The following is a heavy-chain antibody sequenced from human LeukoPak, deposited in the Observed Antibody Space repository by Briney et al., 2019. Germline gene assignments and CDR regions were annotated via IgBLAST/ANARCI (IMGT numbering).Heavy chain of an antibody. CDR2: ISYDGSNK. Sequence: GGSLRLSCAASGFTFSSSSISWVRQAPGKGLEWVAVISYDGSNKYYADSVKGRFTISRDNSKNTLYLQMNSLRAEDTAVYYCASSGSYYVRAFDIWGQGTMVTVSS. CDR1: GFTFSSSS. J-gene: IGHJ3*02. V-gene: IGHV3-30-3*01. CDR3: ASSGSYYVRAFDI. D-gene: IGHD1-26*01.